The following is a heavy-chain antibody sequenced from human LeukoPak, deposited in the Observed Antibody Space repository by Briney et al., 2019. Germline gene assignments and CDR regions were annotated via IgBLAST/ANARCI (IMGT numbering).Heavy chain of an antibody. Sequence: ASVKVSCKASGYTFTSFDINWVRQATGQGLEWMGWMNPNSGNTGYAQKFQGRVTITRNTSISTVYMELSSLRSEDTAVYYCARDYGGNSGWFDPWGQGTLVTVSS. CDR2: MNPNSGNT. D-gene: IGHD4-23*01. CDR1: GYTFTSFD. J-gene: IGHJ5*02. CDR3: ARDYGGNSGWFDP. V-gene: IGHV1-8*01.